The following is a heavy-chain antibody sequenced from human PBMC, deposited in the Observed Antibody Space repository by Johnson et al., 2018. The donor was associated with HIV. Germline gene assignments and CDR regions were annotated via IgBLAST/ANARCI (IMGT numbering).Heavy chain of an antibody. D-gene: IGHD3-22*01. J-gene: IGHJ3*02. Sequence: QVQLVESGGGLVQPGGSLRLSCAASGFTFSSYGMHWVRQAPCKGLEWVAFIRYDGSNKYYADSVKGRFTISRDNSKNTLYLQMNSLRAEDTAVYYCAKVSGYYDSLSAGWAFDIWGQGTMVTVSS. V-gene: IGHV3-30*02. CDR3: AKVSGYYDSLSAGWAFDI. CDR2: IRYDGSNK. CDR1: GFTFSSYG.